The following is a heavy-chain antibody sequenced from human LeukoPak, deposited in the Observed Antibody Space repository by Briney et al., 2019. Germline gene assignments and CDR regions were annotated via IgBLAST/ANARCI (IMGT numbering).Heavy chain of an antibody. V-gene: IGHV1-24*01. Sequence: ASVKVSCKASGYTLTELSMHWVRQAPGKGREWMGGFDPEDGETIYAQKFQGRVTMTEDTSTDTAYMELSSLRSEDTAVYYCATESGDSTAMVLYWGQGTLVTVSS. CDR3: ATESGDSTAMVLY. J-gene: IGHJ4*02. D-gene: IGHD5-18*01. CDR1: GYTLTELS. CDR2: FDPEDGET.